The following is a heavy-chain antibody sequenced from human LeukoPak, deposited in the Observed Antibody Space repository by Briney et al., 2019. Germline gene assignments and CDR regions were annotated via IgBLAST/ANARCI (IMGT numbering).Heavy chain of an antibody. CDR3: ASQAYYYDSSGFLSRIFDF. Sequence: GGSLRLSCAASGFTVSNNYMSWIRLAPGKGLEWVSIIYSGGSTYYADSVKGRFTTSRDNSKNTLYLQMNSLRAEDTAVYYCASQAYYYDSSGFLSRIFDFWGQGTLVTVSS. J-gene: IGHJ4*02. CDR2: IYSGGST. D-gene: IGHD3-22*01. CDR1: GFTVSNNY. V-gene: IGHV3-66*02.